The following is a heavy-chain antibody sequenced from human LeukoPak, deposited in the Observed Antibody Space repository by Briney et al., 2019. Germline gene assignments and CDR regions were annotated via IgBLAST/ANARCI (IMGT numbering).Heavy chain of an antibody. CDR1: GFTFSSYV. D-gene: IGHD4/OR15-4a*01. V-gene: IGHV3-23*01. Sequence: GGSLRLSCAASGFTFSSYVMSWVRQAPGKGLEWVSAISGSGGSTYYADSVKGRFTVSRDNSMNTLYLQMNSLRAEDTAVYYCAKDAKYVFFDYWGQGTLVTVSS. CDR3: AKDAKYVFFDY. J-gene: IGHJ4*02. CDR2: ISGSGGST.